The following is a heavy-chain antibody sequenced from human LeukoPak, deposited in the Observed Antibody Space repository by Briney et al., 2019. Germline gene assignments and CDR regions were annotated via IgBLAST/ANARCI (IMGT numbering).Heavy chain of an antibody. J-gene: IGHJ4*02. CDR2: ISAYNGNT. V-gene: IGHV1-18*01. D-gene: IGHD1-7*01. CDR1: GYTFTSYG. Sequence: GASVKVSCKASGYTFTSYGISWGRQAPGQGLEWMGWISAYNGNTNYVQKLQGRVTMTTDTSTSTAYMELRSLRSDDTAVYYCARFSITGTTTDYWGQGTLVTVSS. CDR3: ARFSITGTTTDY.